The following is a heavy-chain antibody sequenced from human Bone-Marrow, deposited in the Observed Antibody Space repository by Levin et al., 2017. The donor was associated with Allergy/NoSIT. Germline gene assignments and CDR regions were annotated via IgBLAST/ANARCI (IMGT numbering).Heavy chain of an antibody. CDR3: ARTYYYGTGGSLYTFEI. D-gene: IGHD3-22*01. J-gene: IGHJ3*02. V-gene: IGHV3-9*01. Sequence: SLKISCVASGFTFDDFVMHWVRQAPGKGLEWVSAISWDSGSVSYVDSMKGRFTISRDNAKNSLYIQMNSLRADDTAVYYCARTYYYGTGGSLYTFEIWGQGAMVTVSS. CDR2: ISWDSGSV. CDR1: GFTFDDFV.